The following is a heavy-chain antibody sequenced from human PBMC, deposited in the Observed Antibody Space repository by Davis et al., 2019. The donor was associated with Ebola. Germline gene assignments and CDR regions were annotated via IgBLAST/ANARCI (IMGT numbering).Heavy chain of an antibody. D-gene: IGHD4-17*01. V-gene: IGHV3-23*01. CDR1: GFLFSSYA. CDR2: ISVRSIT. Sequence: SCAASGFLFSSYAMSWFRQAPGKGLEWVSSISVRSITYHADSVKGRFTISRDNSKNTLYLQMNSLRAEDTAVYYCAKVHPPTTVTTGWFDPWGQGTLVTVSS. CDR3: AKVHPPTTVTTGWFDP. J-gene: IGHJ5*02.